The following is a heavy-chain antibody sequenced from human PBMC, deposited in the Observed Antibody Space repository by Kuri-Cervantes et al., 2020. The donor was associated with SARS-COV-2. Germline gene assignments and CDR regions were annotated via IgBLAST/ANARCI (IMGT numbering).Heavy chain of an antibody. V-gene: IGHV4-59*08. CDR2: MYFNGRT. D-gene: IGHD3-16*01. Sequence: GSLRLSCNVSGGSTRSYFWSWIRQAPGKGLEWIGCMYFNGRTNYNPSLRRRVSMSVDTSKDQFSLKLSSVTAADTAVYYCAGFLKGIVGGKKYYFDYWAREPWSPSPQ. CDR1: GGSTRSYF. J-gene: IGHJ4*02. CDR3: AGFLKGIVGGKKYYFDY.